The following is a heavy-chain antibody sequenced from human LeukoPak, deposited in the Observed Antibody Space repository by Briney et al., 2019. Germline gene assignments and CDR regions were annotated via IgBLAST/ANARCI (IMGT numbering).Heavy chain of an antibody. Sequence: SQTLSLTCNVSGVSASDGRYYWTWIRQHPGKGLEWIGYKYYSGSAKYNPSLKSRLTISIDTSKNQFSLHLSSVTAADTATYYCATPYCSSISCLDVFNMWGQGTRVTVSS. CDR3: ATPYCSSISCLDVFNM. D-gene: IGHD2-2*01. J-gene: IGHJ3*02. CDR1: GVSASDGRYY. V-gene: IGHV4-31*03. CDR2: KYYSGSA.